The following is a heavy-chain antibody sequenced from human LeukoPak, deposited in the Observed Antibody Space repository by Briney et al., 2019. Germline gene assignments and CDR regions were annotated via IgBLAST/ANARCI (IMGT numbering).Heavy chain of an antibody. J-gene: IGHJ4*02. CDR2: IIPIFDTA. Sequence: GASVKVSCKASVGTFSSYAISWVRQTPGEGLEWMGGIIPIFDTANYAQKFQGRVTIATDESTSTAYMELSSLSSEDTAVYYCASKVVGTTYFDYWGQGTLVTVS. CDR1: VGTFSSYA. V-gene: IGHV1-69*05. CDR3: ASKVVGTTYFDY. D-gene: IGHD1-26*01.